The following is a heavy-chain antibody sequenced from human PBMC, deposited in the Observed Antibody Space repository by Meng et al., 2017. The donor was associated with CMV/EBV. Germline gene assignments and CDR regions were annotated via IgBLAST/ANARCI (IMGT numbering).Heavy chain of an antibody. Sequence: GGSLRLSCAASGFTFSDYYMSWIRQAPGKGLEWVANIKQDGSEKYYVDSVKGRFTISRDNAKNSLYLQMNSLRAEDTAVYYCARGGSNYDLVWFDPWGQGTLVTVSS. V-gene: IGHV3-7*04. CDR2: IKQDGSEK. D-gene: IGHD4-11*01. CDR1: GFTFSDYY. CDR3: ARGGSNYDLVWFDP. J-gene: IGHJ5*02.